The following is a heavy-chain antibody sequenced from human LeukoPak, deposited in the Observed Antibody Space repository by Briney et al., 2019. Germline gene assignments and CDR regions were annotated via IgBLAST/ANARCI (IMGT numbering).Heavy chain of an antibody. CDR3: AKDILQYWYFDL. V-gene: IGHV3-9*01. CDR2: ISWNSGSI. CDR1: GFTFDDYA. J-gene: IGHJ2*01. D-gene: IGHD2-21*02. Sequence: GGSLRLSCAASGFTFDDYAMHWVRQAPGKGLEWDSGISWNSGSIGYADSVKGRFTISRDNSKNTLYLQMNSLRAEDTAVYYCAKDILQYWYFDLWGRGTLVTVSS.